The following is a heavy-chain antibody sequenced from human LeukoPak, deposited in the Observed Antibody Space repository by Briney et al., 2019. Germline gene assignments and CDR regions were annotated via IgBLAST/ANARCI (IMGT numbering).Heavy chain of an antibody. V-gene: IGHV3-53*01. CDR2: NYSDGST. J-gene: IGHJ3*02. CDR3: ARNILFAFDI. CDR1: GLTVSSGY. Sequence: GRSLRLSCAAAGLTVSSGYMSGVCQAPGEGLKWVSINYSDGSTCYECAMKGRFTISRDNYKNTLYLQVNSLRAEDTAMYYCARNILFAFDIWGQGTMVTVSS.